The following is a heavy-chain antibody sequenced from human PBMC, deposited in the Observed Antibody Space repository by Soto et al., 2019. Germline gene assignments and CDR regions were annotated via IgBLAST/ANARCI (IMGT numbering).Heavy chain of an antibody. Sequence: GSLRLSCAASGFTFTSYAMSWVRLTPGKGLEWVSAISGSGSNTFYADSVRGRFTISRDNSKNTVFLQMNNLRAEDTAVYFCARDRATFDYWGQGTRVTVSS. CDR1: GFTFTSYA. CDR3: ARDRATFDY. D-gene: IGHD1-26*01. V-gene: IGHV3-23*01. CDR2: ISGSGSNT. J-gene: IGHJ4*02.